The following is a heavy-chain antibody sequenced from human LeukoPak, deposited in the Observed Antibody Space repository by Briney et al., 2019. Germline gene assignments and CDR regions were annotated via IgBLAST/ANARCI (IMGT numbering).Heavy chain of an antibody. CDR1: GFTFSSYE. V-gene: IGHV3-48*03. Sequence: GGSLRLSCAASGFTFSSYEMNWVRQAPGKGLEWVSYISSSGSTIYYADSVKGRFTISRDNSKNTLYLQMNSLRAEDTAVYYCAKGTGIVGAWGQGTLVTASS. D-gene: IGHD1-26*01. J-gene: IGHJ5*02. CDR2: ISSSGSTI. CDR3: AKGTGIVGA.